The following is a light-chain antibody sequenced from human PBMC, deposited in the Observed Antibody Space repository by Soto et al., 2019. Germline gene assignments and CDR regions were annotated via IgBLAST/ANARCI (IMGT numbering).Light chain of an antibody. CDR3: CSYAGTATYV. CDR1: SSNVGSYNL. V-gene: IGLV2-23*01. J-gene: IGLJ1*01. CDR2: EGS. Sequence: QSVLTQPASVSVSPGQSITIPCTGISSNVGSYNLVSWYQQQPGKAPKLIIYEGSKRPSGISNRFSASKSGNTASLTISGLQAEDEADYYCCSYAGTATYVFGTGTKVTVL.